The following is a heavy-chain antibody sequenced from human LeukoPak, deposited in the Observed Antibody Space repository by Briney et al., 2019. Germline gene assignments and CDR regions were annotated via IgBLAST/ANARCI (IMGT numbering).Heavy chain of an antibody. D-gene: IGHD1-26*01. CDR2: INQDAGGK. V-gene: IGHV3-7*05. J-gene: IGHJ4*02. Sequence: PGGCLRLSCEASGFTFSNYWMSWVRQAPGKGLEWVANINQDAGGKYYVDSVKGRFTISRENAESSLYLQMNSLRAEDTAVYYCARDNSGPQNWGQGTLVTVSS. CDR1: GFTFSNYW. CDR3: ARDNSGPQN.